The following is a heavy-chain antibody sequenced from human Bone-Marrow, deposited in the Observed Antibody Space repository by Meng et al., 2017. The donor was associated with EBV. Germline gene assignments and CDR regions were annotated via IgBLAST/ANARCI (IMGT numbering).Heavy chain of an antibody. CDR3: ARGDYDFDY. D-gene: IGHD4-17*01. CDR2: ISNGGDRI. CDR1: GFTFSDFG. J-gene: IGHJ4*02. V-gene: IGHV3-30-3*01. Sequence: QEQLVESGGGVVQPGRSLRLSCVVSGFTFSDFGVHWVRQAPGKGLEWVAFISNGGDRIYYADSVKGRFTISRDNSKNTLSLQMNSLRADDTAVYYCARGDYDFDYWGQGTLVTVSS.